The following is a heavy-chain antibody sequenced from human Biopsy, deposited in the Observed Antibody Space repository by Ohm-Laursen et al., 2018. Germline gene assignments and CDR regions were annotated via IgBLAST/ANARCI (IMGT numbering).Heavy chain of an antibody. CDR1: GGSITDDY. V-gene: IGHV4-59*01. D-gene: IGHD1-1*01. CDR3: ARLYRLDDYWNDDPPDAFDA. J-gene: IGHJ3*01. Sequence: GTLSLTCTVSGGSITDDYWSWIRQSPGKGLEWIGFISKGGDTTYNPSLRGRVAISVDTSKNQFSLKLSSVTAADTAIFFCARLYRLDDYWNDDPPDAFDAWGQGTRVTVSS. CDR2: ISKGGDT.